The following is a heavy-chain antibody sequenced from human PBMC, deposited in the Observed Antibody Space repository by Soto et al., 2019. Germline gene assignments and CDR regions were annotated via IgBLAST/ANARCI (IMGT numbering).Heavy chain of an antibody. CDR1: GGSISSSSYY. CDR2: IYYSGST. CDR3: ALVSYSAFDI. V-gene: IGHV4-39*01. J-gene: IGHJ3*02. D-gene: IGHD3-16*02. Sequence: QLQLQESGPGLVKPSETLSLTCTVSGGSISSSSYYWGWIRQPPGKGLEWIGSIYYSGSTYYNPSLTSRVTISVDTSKNQSSLKLSSVTAADTAVYYCALVSYSAFDIWGQGTMVTVSS.